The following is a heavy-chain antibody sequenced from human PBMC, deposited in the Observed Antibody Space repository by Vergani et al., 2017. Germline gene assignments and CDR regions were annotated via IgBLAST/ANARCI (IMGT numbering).Heavy chain of an antibody. CDR1: GFSFGAYA. V-gene: IGHV3-49*04. J-gene: IGHJ4*02. Sequence: EVQLVESGGGLVPPGRSLRLSCAASGFSFGAYAVTWVRQAPGKGLEWVAFIRNKAYGGTTEYAASVKGRVTISRDDSKRLAYLQLIGLKTEDTAVYFCSRGRGYSFGYSDYWWQGTLVTVAS. D-gene: IGHD5-18*01. CDR3: SRGRGYSFGYSDY. CDR2: IRNKAYGGTT.